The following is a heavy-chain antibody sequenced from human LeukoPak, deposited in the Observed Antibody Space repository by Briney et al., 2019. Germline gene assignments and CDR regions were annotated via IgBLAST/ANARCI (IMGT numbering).Heavy chain of an antibody. CDR2: IYASGST. CDR1: GGSLSSGSYY. D-gene: IGHD3-3*01. V-gene: IGHV4-61*02. CDR3: ARDRIFGGFDP. Sequence: SQTLSLTCTVSGGSLSSGSYYWSCTRQPAGKGLEWIGRIYASGSTNYNPSPKSRDTISVDTSKNQCSLKLSSVTAADTAVYYCARDRIFGGFDPWGQGTLVTVSS. J-gene: IGHJ5*02.